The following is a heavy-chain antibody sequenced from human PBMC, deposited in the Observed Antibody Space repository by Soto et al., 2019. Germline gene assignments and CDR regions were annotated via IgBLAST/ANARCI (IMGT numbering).Heavy chain of an antibody. V-gene: IGHV3-23*01. CDR1: GFIFSSYA. J-gene: IGHJ4*02. CDR2: ISASGDNA. D-gene: IGHD2-21*01. Sequence: VGSLRLSCSASGFIFSSYAMSWVRQAPGKGLEWVSAISASGDNAYYADSVKGRFTISRDRSKSLYLQMKSLRAEDTAIYYCAKFFVDGTRGYFDSCGQGTLVTVTS. CDR3: AKFFVDGTRGYFDS.